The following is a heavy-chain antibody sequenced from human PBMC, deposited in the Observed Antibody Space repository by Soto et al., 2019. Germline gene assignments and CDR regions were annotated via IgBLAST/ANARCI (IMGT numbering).Heavy chain of an antibody. CDR2: ISAYNGNT. V-gene: IGHV1-18*01. D-gene: IGHD2-2*01. Sequence: ASVKVSCKASGYTFTSYGISWVRQAPGQGLEWMGWISAYNGNTNYAQKLQGRVTMTTDTSTSTAYIELRSLRSDDTAVYYCAREGYCSSTSCYENYYYGMDVWGQGTTVTVSS. CDR1: GYTFTSYG. CDR3: AREGYCSSTSCYENYYYGMDV. J-gene: IGHJ6*02.